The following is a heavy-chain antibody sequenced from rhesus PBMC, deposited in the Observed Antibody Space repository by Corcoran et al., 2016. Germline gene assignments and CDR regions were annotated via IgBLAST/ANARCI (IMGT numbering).Heavy chain of an antibody. CDR1: GGSISSGYYY. J-gene: IGHJ4*01. Sequence: QVQLQESGPGLVKPSETLSLTCAVSGGSISSGYYYWSWIRQAPGKGLEWIGYITYSGSTSYNPSLKSRVTISRDTAKNQFSLKLGSVTAADTAVYYCAREGTVADDYWGQGVLVTVSS. CDR2: ITYSGST. V-gene: IGHV4-122*02. D-gene: IGHD4-29*01. CDR3: AREGTVADDY.